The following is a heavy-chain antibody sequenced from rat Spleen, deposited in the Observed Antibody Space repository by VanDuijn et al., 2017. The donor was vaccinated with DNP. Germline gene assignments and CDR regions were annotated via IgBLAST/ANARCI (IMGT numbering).Heavy chain of an antibody. CDR2: ISSSGSTI. V-gene: IGHV5-25*01. Sequence: EVQLVETGGGLVQPGRSLKLSCAASGFAFSNSDMAWVRQAPTKGLEWVASISSSGSTIYYRDSVKGRFTLSRDNAESTLYLQMDSLRSEDTATYYCAAHYGGFGYWGQGTLVTVSS. J-gene: IGHJ3*01. CDR1: GFAFSNSD. D-gene: IGHD1-11*01. CDR3: AAHYGGFGY.